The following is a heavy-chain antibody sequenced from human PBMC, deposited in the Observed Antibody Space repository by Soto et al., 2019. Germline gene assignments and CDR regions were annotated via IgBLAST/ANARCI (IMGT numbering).Heavy chain of an antibody. CDR3: AGKWLRLGWFDP. D-gene: IGHD5-12*01. V-gene: IGHV4-34*01. CDR1: GGSFSGYY. J-gene: IGHJ5*02. Sequence: ASETLSLTCAVYGGSFSGYYWSWIRQPPGKGLEWIGEINHSGSTNYNPSLKSRVTISVDTSKNQFSLKLSSVTAADTAVYYCAGKWLRLGWFDPWGQGTLVTVSS. CDR2: INHSGST.